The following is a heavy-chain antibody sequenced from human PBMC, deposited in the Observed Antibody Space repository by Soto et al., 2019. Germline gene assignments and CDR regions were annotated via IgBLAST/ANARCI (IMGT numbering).Heavy chain of an antibody. CDR1: GFTFSSYG. D-gene: IGHD6-6*01. V-gene: IGHV3-30*18. CDR2: ISYDGSNK. Sequence: GGSLRLSCAVSGFTFSSYGMHWVRQAPGKGLEWVAVISYDGSNKYYADPVKGRFTISRDNSKNTLYLQMNSLRAEDTAVYYCAKGVKRYSSSSTKDYWGQGTLVTVFS. CDR3: AKGVKRYSSSSTKDY. J-gene: IGHJ4*02.